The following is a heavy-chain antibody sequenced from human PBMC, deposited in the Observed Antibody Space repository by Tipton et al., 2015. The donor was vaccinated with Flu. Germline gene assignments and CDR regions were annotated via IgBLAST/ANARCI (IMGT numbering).Heavy chain of an antibody. CDR3: ARGDVGYCSSTSCYTGHDY. J-gene: IGHJ4*02. D-gene: IGHD2-2*02. CDR2: IWYDGSNK. Sequence: SLRLSCAASGFTFSSYGMHWVRQAPGKGLEWVAVIWYDGSNKYYADSVKGRFTISRDNSKNTLYLQMNSLRAEDTAVYYCARGDVGYCSSTSCYTGHDYWGQGTLATVSS. CDR1: GFTFSSYG. V-gene: IGHV3-33*01.